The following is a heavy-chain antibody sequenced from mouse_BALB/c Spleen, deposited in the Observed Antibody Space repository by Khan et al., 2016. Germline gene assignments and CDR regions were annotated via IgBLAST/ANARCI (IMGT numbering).Heavy chain of an antibody. D-gene: IGHD1-2*01. V-gene: IGHV3-2*02. Sequence: VQLQQSGPGLVKPSQSLSLTCTVTGYSITSDYGWNWIRQFPGNKLEWMGYISYSGSTNYNPSLKSRISITRDTSKNQFFLQLNSVTTEDTATYYCARTARIKYWGQGTTLTVSS. CDR1: GYSITSDYG. J-gene: IGHJ2*01. CDR2: ISYSGST. CDR3: ARTARIKY.